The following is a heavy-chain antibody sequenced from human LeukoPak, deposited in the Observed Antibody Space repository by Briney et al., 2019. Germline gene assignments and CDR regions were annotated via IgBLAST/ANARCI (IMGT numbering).Heavy chain of an antibody. CDR3: ARHPSYFDY. J-gene: IGHJ4*02. Sequence: PSETLSLTCTVSGVSISSYYWSWIRQPPGKGLEWIGYIYYSGSTNYNPSLKSRVTISVDTSKNQFSLKLSSVTAADTAVYYCARHPSYFDYWGQGTLVTVSS. V-gene: IGHV4-59*08. CDR1: GVSISSYY. CDR2: IYYSGST.